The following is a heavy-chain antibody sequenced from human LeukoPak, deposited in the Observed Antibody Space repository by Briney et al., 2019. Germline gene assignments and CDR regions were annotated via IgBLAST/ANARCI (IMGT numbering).Heavy chain of an antibody. CDR3: ARAHHTSGYSSAWYVVDY. V-gene: IGHV3-66*01. Sequence: GGSLRLSCAASGFTVSSHYMSWVRQAPGKGLEWVSVIYSGGNTYYADSVKGRFTISRDNSKNTLYLQMNSLRAEDTAVYYCARAHHTSGYSSAWYVVDYWGQGTLVTVSS. D-gene: IGHD6-13*01. CDR1: GFTVSSHY. J-gene: IGHJ4*02. CDR2: IYSGGNT.